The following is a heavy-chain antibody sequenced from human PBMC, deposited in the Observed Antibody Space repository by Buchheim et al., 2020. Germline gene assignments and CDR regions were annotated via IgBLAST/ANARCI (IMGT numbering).Heavy chain of an antibody. D-gene: IGHD4-17*01. Sequence: QVQLQESGPGLVKPSETLSLTCTVSGGSISSYYWSWIRQPPGKGLEWIGYIYYSGSTNYNPSLKRRVTISVETANNQFFLKLSSVTAADTAVYYCARATVTYAGVDYWGQGTL. J-gene: IGHJ4*02. CDR1: GGSISSYY. V-gene: IGHV4-59*01. CDR3: ARATVTYAGVDY. CDR2: IYYSGST.